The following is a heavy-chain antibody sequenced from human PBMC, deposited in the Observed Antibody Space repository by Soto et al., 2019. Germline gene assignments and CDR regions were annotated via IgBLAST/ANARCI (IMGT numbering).Heavy chain of an antibody. CDR3: AGNPDNHNNDSLASSYP. J-gene: IGHJ5*02. CDR2: IIPIIGII. CDR1: GGTFSTYT. V-gene: IGHV1-69*02. D-gene: IGHD3-22*01. Sequence: GASVKVSCKASGGTFSTYTITWVRQAPGQGLEWMGRIIPIIGIINYAQKFQGRVTITADKFTGTAYMELTRLRSDDTAVYYCAGNPDNHNNDSLASSYPGGKGTLVRVSS.